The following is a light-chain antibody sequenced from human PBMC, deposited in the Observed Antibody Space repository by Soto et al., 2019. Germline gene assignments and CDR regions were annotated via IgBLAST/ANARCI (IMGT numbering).Light chain of an antibody. Sequence: QSVLTQPPSASGTPGQRVTISCSGSSSNIGSNTVNWYHQLPGTAPKLLIYSNNQRPSGVPDRFSGSKSGTSASLAISGLQSEDEADYYCAAWDDRLNGYVFGTGTKVTVL. V-gene: IGLV1-44*01. J-gene: IGLJ1*01. CDR2: SNN. CDR1: SSNIGSNT. CDR3: AAWDDRLNGYV.